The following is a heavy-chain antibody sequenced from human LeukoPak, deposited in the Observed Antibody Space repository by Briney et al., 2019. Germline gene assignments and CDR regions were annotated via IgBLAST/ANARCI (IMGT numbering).Heavy chain of an antibody. CDR2: ISGSGGST. D-gene: IGHD3-10*01. CDR3: AKDSPLLYV. V-gene: IGHV3-23*01. J-gene: IGHJ4*02. Sequence: PGGSLRLSCAASGFTFSSYAMSWVRQAPGKGLEWVSAISGSGGSTYYADSVKGRFTISRDNSKNSPYLQMNCLRAEEPAIYYCAKDSPLLYVWGQGTLVSVSS. CDR1: GFTFSSYA.